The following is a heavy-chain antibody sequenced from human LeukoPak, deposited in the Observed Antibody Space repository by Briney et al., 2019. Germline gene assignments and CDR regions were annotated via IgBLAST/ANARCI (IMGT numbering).Heavy chain of an antibody. CDR1: GGSFSGYY. Sequence: SETLSLTCAVYGGSFSGYYWSWIRQPPGKGLEWIGEINHSGSTNYNPSLKSRVTISVDTSKNQFSLKLSSVTAADTAVYYCARAAVLWFGELSWFDPWGQGTLVTVSS. CDR2: INHSGST. J-gene: IGHJ5*02. D-gene: IGHD3-10*01. V-gene: IGHV4-34*01. CDR3: ARAAVLWFGELSWFDP.